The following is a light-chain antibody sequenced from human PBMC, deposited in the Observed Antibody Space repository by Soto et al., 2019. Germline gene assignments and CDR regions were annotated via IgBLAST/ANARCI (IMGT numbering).Light chain of an antibody. V-gene: IGLV7-43*01. CDR3: LLYYGGSYV. CDR2: STT. CDR1: TGPVTSGFY. J-gene: IGLJ1*01. Sequence: QAVVTQEPSLTVSPGGTVTLTCASSTGPVTSGFYPHWVQQKPGQAPRTLIYSTTNKHPWTPARFSGSLLGGKAALTLSGVQPEGEADYYCLLYYGGSYVFGAGTKLTVL.